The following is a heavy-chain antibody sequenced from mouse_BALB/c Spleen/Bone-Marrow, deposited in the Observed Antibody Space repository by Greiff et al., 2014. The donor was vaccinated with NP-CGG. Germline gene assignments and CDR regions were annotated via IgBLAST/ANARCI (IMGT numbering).Heavy chain of an antibody. Sequence: EVKVVESGPDLVKPSQSLSLTCTVTGYSITSYYSWHWIRQFPGNKLEWMGYIHYSGVTVYNPSLKSRISITRDTSNNQFFLQLNSVTTEDTATYYCLRFAGTPYTMDYWGQGTSVTVSS. D-gene: IGHD4-1*01. J-gene: IGHJ4*01. CDR2: IHYSGVT. CDR3: LRFAGTPYTMDY. CDR1: GYSITSYYS. V-gene: IGHV3-1*02.